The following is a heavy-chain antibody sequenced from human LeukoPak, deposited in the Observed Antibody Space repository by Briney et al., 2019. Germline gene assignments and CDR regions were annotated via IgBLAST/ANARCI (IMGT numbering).Heavy chain of an antibody. D-gene: IGHD2-2*01. CDR3: AKDIGYCSSTSCYPGYYYGMDV. CDR2: ISWDGGST. J-gene: IGHJ6*02. Sequence: GGSLRLSCAASGFTFDDYAMHWVRQAPGKGLEWVSLISWDGGSTYYADSVKGRFTISRDNSKNSLYLQMNSLRAEDTALYYCAKDIGYCSSTSCYPGYYYGMDVWGQGTTVTVSS. V-gene: IGHV3-43D*03. CDR1: GFTFDDYA.